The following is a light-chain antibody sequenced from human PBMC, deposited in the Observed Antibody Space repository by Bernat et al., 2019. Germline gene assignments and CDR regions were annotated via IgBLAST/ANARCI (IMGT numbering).Light chain of an antibody. V-gene: IGLV2-14*01. CDR1: NSDVGGYDF. CDR2: DVS. Sequence: QSALTQPASVSGSPGQSITISCTGTNSDVGGYDFVSWYQQHPGKVPKLIIYDVSNRPSGVSNRFSGSKSGNTASLTISGLQAEDEADYYCTSYTSSTTRWLFGGGTKLIVL. J-gene: IGLJ3*02. CDR3: TSYTSSTTRWL.